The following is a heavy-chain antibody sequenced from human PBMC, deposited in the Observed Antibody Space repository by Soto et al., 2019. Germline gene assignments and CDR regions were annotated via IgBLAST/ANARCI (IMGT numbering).Heavy chain of an antibody. V-gene: IGHV1-18*01. CDR2: ISAYNGNT. Sequence: ASVKVSCKASGYTFTSYGISWVRQAPGQGLEWMGWISAYNGNTNYAQKLQGRVTMTTDTSKNTPYMQMNSLRADDTAVYYCARDAQGVVNNYFDYWGQGTLVTVSS. CDR1: GYTFTSYG. J-gene: IGHJ4*02. CDR3: ARDAQGVVNNYFDY. D-gene: IGHD3-3*01.